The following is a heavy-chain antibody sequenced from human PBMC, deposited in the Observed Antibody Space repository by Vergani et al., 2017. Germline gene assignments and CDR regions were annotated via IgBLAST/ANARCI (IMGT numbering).Heavy chain of an antibody. CDR2: IKQDGSEK. J-gene: IGHJ3*02. Sequence: EVQLVESGGGLVKPGGSLRLSCAASGFTFSSYWMSWVRQAPGKGLEWVANIKQDGSEKYYVDSVKGRFTISRDNAKNSLYLQMNSLRAEDTAVYYCAREAYDSSGYYYDAFDIWGQGTMVTVSS. V-gene: IGHV3-7*01. CDR1: GFTFSSYW. CDR3: AREAYDSSGYYYDAFDI. D-gene: IGHD3-22*01.